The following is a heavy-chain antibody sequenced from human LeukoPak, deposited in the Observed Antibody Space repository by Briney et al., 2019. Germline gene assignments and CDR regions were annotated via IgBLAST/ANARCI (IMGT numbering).Heavy chain of an antibody. J-gene: IGHJ3*02. CDR3: ARDGETIVVVPAAQGGDAFDI. CDR2: ISYDGSNK. Sequence: GGSLRLSCAASGFTFSSYAMHWVRQAPGKGLEWVAVISYDGSNKYYADSVKGRFTISRDNSKNTLYLQMNSLRAEDTAVYYCARDGETIVVVPAAQGGDAFDIWGQGTMVTVSS. V-gene: IGHV3-30-3*01. D-gene: IGHD2-2*01. CDR1: GFTFSSYA.